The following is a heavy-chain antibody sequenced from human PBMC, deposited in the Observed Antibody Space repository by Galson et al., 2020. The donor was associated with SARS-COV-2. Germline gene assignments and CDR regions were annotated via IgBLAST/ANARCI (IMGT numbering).Heavy chain of an antibody. CDR3: ARGLVVMRSEHFDY. CDR2: ISSSSSYI. CDR1: GFTFSSYS. V-gene: IGHV3-21*01. D-gene: IGHD3-22*01. J-gene: IGHJ4*02. Sequence: ASVKVSCAASGFTFSSYSMNWVRQAPGKGLEWVSSISSSSSYIYYADSVKGRFTISRDNAKNSLYLQMNSLRAEDTAVYYCARGLVVMRSEHFDYWGQGTLVTVSS.